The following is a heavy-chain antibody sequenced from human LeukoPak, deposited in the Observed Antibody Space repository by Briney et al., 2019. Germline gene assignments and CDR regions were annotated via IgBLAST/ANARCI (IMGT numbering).Heavy chain of an antibody. D-gene: IGHD3-10*01. J-gene: IGHJ4*02. Sequence: PGGSLRLSCAASGFTFSTYWMSWVRQAPGKGLEWVANIKQDGSEKYYVDSVKGRFTISRDNANKSLFLQMNSLRAEDTAVYFCARSYDYYYGSGNFSPFWKYWGQGTLVTVSS. CDR1: GFTFSTYW. CDR3: ARSYDYYYGSGNFSPFWKY. CDR2: IKQDGSEK. V-gene: IGHV3-7*01.